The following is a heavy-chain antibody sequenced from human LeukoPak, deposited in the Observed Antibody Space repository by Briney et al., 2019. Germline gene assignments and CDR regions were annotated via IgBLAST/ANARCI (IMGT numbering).Heavy chain of an antibody. CDR1: GGSISSSSYY. V-gene: IGHV4-39*01. J-gene: IGHJ4*02. Sequence: SGTLSLTCTVSGGSISSSSYYWGWIRQPPGKGLEWIGSIYYSGSTYYNPSLKSRVTISVDTSKNQFSLKLSSVTAADTAVYYCARAGSVGDFDYWGQGTLVTVSS. CDR3: ARAGSVGDFDY. CDR2: IYYSGST. D-gene: IGHD1-26*01.